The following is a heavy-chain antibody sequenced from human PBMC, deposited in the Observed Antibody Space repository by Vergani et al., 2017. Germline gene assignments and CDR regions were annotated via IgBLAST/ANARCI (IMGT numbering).Heavy chain of an antibody. Sequence: EVQLVQSGAEVKKRGESLKISCQISGYSFTNYWIGWVRQMPGQGLEWMGIIHPADSDTRYSPSFQGQVTISVDKSSSTAYLQRSSLRASDSAMYYCARLYGRDSSGSKYFDYWGQGTLVTVSS. CDR3: ARLYGRDSSGSKYFDY. D-gene: IGHD3-22*01. CDR1: GYSFTNYW. J-gene: IGHJ4*02. CDR2: IHPADSDT. V-gene: IGHV5-51*01.